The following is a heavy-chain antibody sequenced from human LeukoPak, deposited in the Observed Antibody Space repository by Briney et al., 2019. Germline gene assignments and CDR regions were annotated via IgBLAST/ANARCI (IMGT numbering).Heavy chain of an antibody. Sequence: ASVKVSCKASGYTFTSCDINWVQQPTGQGLEWMGWMNPNSGNTGYGQSFQGRITMTRDISIGTAYMELSNLTSEDTAIYYCTRGSSGRRDNWGQGTLVTVSA. V-gene: IGHV1-8*01. D-gene: IGHD6-19*01. J-gene: IGHJ4*02. CDR1: GYTFTSCD. CDR3: TRGSSGRRDN. CDR2: MNPNSGNT.